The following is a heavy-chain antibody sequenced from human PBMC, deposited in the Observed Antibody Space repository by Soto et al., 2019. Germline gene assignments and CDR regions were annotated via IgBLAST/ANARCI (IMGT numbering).Heavy chain of an antibody. CDR1: GFNFAGYF. CDR2: INPNSGAT. J-gene: IGHJ4*02. Sequence: QVQLVQSGAEVKKPGASVKVSCKASGFNFAGYFLHWVRQAPGQGLECMGWINPNSGATKDAQKFQGRVTMTWDTSISSAYIELVSLRFDDAAVYYCARAVWGSSQEFDNWGQGTRVTVSS. V-gene: IGHV1-2*02. D-gene: IGHD3-16*01. CDR3: ARAVWGSSQEFDN.